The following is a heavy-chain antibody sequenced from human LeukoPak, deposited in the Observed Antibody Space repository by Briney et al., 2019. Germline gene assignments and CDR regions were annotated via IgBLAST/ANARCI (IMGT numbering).Heavy chain of an antibody. CDR2: IYSGDST. CDR3: GRMIRGVTNHFDY. Sequence: GGSLRLSCAASGFTVSSNYMSWVRQPPGKGLEWVSVIYSGDSTYYADSVKGRFTISRDNSKNTQYLQMNSLRAEDTAVYYCGRMIRGVTNHFDYWGQGTLVTVSS. CDR1: GFTVSSNY. D-gene: IGHD3-10*01. V-gene: IGHV3-53*01. J-gene: IGHJ4*02.